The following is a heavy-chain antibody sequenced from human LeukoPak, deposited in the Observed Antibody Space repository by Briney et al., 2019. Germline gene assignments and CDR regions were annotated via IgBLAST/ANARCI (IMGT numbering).Heavy chain of an antibody. Sequence: ASVKVSCKASGYTFTSYGISWVRQAPGQGLEWMGWISAYNGNTNYAQKLQGRVTMTTDTSTSTAYMELRSLRSDDTAVYYCARRAPGILTDYSSYYFDYWGQGTLVTVSS. CDR3: ARRAPGILTDYSSYYFDY. D-gene: IGHD3-9*01. J-gene: IGHJ4*02. CDR1: GYTFTSYG. V-gene: IGHV1-18*04. CDR2: ISAYNGNT.